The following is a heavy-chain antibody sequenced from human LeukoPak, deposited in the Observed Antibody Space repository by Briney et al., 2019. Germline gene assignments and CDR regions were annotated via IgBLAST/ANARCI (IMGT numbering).Heavy chain of an antibody. J-gene: IGHJ6*03. V-gene: IGHV3-7*01. CDR3: ASSKGSFYHGHMDV. D-gene: IGHD2/OR15-2a*01. Sequence: TGGSLRLSCAASGFTFSSYWMSWVRQAPGKGLEWVANIKQDGSEKYYVDSVKGRFTISRDNAKNSLYLQMNSLRAEDTAVYYCASSKGSFYHGHMDVWGKGTTVTVSS. CDR1: GFTFSSYW. CDR2: IKQDGSEK.